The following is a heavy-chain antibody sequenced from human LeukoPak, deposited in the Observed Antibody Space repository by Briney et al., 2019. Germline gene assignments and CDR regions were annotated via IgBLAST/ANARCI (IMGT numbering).Heavy chain of an antibody. J-gene: IGHJ6*02. CDR1: GYTFTDHG. CDR3: ARAVGSTDYYGVDV. D-gene: IGHD3-10*01. Sequence: ASVKVSCKASGYTFTDHGITWVRQARGQGFEWMGWMRVFNGYTKYAEGFQGRVTMTTGTSTRTAHMEMRGLRSDDTAVYYCARAVGSTDYYGVDVWGQGTTVTVSS. CDR2: MRVFNGYT. V-gene: IGHV1-18*01.